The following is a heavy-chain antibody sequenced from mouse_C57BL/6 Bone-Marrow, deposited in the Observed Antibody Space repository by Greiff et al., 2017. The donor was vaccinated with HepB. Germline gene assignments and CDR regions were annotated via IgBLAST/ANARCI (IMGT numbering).Heavy chain of an antibody. V-gene: IGHV1-54*01. CDR3: ARESLYYGPYFDY. CDR1: GYAFTNYL. J-gene: IGHJ2*01. CDR2: INPGSGGT. D-gene: IGHD1-1*01. Sequence: VQLQESGAELVRPGTSVKVSCKASGYAFTNYLIEWVKQRPGQGLEWIGVINPGSGGTNYNEKFKGKATLTADKSSSTASMQLSSLTSEDSAVYFCARESLYYGPYFDYWGQGTTLTVSS.